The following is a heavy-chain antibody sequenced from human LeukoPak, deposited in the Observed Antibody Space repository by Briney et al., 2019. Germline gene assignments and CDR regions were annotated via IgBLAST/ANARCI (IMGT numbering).Heavy chain of an antibody. J-gene: IGHJ4*02. D-gene: IGHD3-3*01. CDR3: AGTQSFFGY. CDR1: GGSFSGYY. CDR2: INHSGST. V-gene: IGHV4-34*01. Sequence: PSETLSLTCAVYGGSFSGYYWSWIRQPPGKGLEWIGEINHSGSTNYNPSLKSRVTISVDTSKNQFSLKLSSVTPEDTAMYYCAGTQSFFGYWSQGTLVTVSS.